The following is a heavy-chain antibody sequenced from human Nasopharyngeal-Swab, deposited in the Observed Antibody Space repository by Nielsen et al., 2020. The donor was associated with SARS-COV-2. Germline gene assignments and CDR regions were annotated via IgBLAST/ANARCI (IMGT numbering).Heavy chain of an antibody. CDR2: IYSGGSST. D-gene: IGHD3-22*01. J-gene: IGHJ3*02. CDR1: GLTFSSYA. Sequence: GGSLRLSCAASGLTFSSYAMSWVRQAPGKGLEWVSVIYSGGSSTYYADSVKGRFTISRDNSKNTLYLQMNSLRAEDTAVYYCAKDLDYYDSSGYYGNAFDIWGQGTMVTVSS. CDR3: AKDLDYYDSSGYYGNAFDI. V-gene: IGHV3-23*03.